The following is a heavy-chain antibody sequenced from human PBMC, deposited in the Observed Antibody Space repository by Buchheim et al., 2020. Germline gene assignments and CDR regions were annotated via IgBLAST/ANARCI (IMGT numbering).Heavy chain of an antibody. Sequence: QLQLQESGPGLVKPSETLSLTCNVSGDSISRDNYYWGWIRQPPGKGLEWIGSMYYSGNTFYNPSLKSRVTISVDTSKNQISLKVKSVTAADTAVYYCARGYSYGYSYFDPWCQGTL. V-gene: IGHV4-39*07. CDR3: ARGYSYGYSYFDP. CDR2: MYYSGNT. J-gene: IGHJ5*02. CDR1: GDSISRDNYY. D-gene: IGHD5-18*01.